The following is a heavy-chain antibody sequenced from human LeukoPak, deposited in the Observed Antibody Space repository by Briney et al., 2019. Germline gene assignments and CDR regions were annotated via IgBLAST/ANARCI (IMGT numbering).Heavy chain of an antibody. D-gene: IGHD3-16*01. V-gene: IGHV3-23*01. CDR3: AKDLGPYYDYVWGYDY. Sequence: PGGSLRLSYAASGFTFSSHATSWVRQAPGKGLEWVSAISGSGGSTYYADSVKGRFTISRDDSKNTLYLQMNSLRAEDTAVYYCAKDLGPYYDYVWGYDYWGQGTLVTVSS. CDR2: ISGSGGST. J-gene: IGHJ4*02. CDR1: GFTFSSHA.